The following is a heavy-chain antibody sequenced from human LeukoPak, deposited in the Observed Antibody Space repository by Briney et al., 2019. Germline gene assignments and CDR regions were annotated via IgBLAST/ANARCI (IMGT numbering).Heavy chain of an antibody. Sequence: GGSLRLSCAASGFTFSSYGMHWVRQAPGKGLEWVAVMSYDGSNKYYADSVKGRFTISRDNSKNTLYLQMNSLRAEDTAVYYCAKDPTHDYGDYVFYWGQGTLVTVSS. CDR1: GFTFSSYG. CDR2: MSYDGSNK. V-gene: IGHV3-30*18. D-gene: IGHD4-17*01. J-gene: IGHJ4*02. CDR3: AKDPTHDYGDYVFY.